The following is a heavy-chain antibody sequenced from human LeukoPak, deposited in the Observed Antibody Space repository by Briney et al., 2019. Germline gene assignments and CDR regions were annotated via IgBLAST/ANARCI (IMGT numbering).Heavy chain of an antibody. CDR2: IYYSGSS. V-gene: IGHV4-39*01. CDR1: GGSISSSSSY. D-gene: IGHD3-9*01. CDR3: ARVKDILTGYFAFDI. Sequence: SETLSLTCSVSGGSISSSSSYWGWIRQPPGKGLEWIGSIYYSGSSFDNPALKSRVTISVDTSKNQFSLKLSSVTAADTAVYYCARVKDILTGYFAFDIWGQGTMVTVSS. J-gene: IGHJ3*02.